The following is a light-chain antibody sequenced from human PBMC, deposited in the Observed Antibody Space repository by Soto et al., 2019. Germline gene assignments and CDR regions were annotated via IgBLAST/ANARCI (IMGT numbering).Light chain of an antibody. CDR3: QQSGT. CDR1: QSVSSN. J-gene: IGKJ1*01. V-gene: IGKV3-15*01. CDR2: GAS. Sequence: EIVMAQSPATLAVSPGERVTLSCWASQSVSSNLAWYQQKPGQAPRLLIYGASTRATGIPAGFSGSGSGTEFTLTISSLQSEDFAVYNCQQSGTFGQGTKVEIK.